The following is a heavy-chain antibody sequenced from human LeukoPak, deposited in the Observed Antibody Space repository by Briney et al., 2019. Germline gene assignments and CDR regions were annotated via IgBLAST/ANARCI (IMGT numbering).Heavy chain of an antibody. J-gene: IGHJ4*02. D-gene: IGHD6-19*01. CDR3: AREDSSGCTFDY. CDR1: GGTFSSYA. CDR2: INPNSGGT. Sequence: ASVKVSCKASGGTFSSYAISWVRQAPGQGLEWMGWINPNSGGTNYAQKFQGWVTMTRDTSISTAYMELSRLRSDDTAVYYCAREDSSGCTFDYWGQGTLVTVSS. V-gene: IGHV1-2*04.